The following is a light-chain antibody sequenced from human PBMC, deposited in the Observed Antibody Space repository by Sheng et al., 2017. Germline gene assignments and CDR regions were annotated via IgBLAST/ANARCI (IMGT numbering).Light chain of an antibody. CDR1: QSVSSN. J-gene: IGKJ1*01. Sequence: EVVMTQSPATLSVSPGERVILSCRASQSVSSNLAWYQQKPGQAPRLLIFDTSTRATGIPARFSGSGSGTEFTLTISSLQSEDFAVYYCQQYNNWPGTFGQGTKVEIK. CDR2: DTS. CDR3: QQYNNWPGT. V-gene: IGKV3-15*01.